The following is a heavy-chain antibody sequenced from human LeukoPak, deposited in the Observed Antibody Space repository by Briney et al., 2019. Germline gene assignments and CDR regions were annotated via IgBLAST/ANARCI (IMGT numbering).Heavy chain of an antibody. V-gene: IGHV3-30*02. D-gene: IGHD2-21*01. CDR2: MQYDGKTE. CDR3: AKDLNTVVMQYFDS. J-gene: IGHJ4*02. CDR1: GFPFSSYG. Sequence: GGSLRLSCTVSGFPFSSYGMHWVRQTPGPGLDWVAFMQYDGKTEYSPDYVKGRLTIAREDSHSTVHLHMKDLRPADAAVYFCAKDLNTVVMQYFDSWGQGTLVSVSS.